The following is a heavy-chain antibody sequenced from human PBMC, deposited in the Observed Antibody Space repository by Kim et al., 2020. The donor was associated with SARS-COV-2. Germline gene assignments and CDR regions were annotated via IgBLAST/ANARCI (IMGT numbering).Heavy chain of an antibody. CDR1: GYTFTSYG. D-gene: IGHD3-22*01. CDR2: ISAYNGNT. CDR3: ARDPLNKKRPITMIVGNWFDP. J-gene: IGHJ5*02. V-gene: IGHV1-18*04. Sequence: ASVKVSCKASGYTFTSYGISWVRQAPGQGLEWMGWISAYNGNTNYAQKLQGRVTMTTDTSTSTAYMELRSLRSDDTAVYYCARDPLNKKRPITMIVGNWFDPWGQGTLVTVSS.